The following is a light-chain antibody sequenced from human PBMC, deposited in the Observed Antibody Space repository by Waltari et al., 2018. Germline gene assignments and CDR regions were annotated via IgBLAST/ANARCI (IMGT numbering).Light chain of an antibody. J-gene: IGKJ2*01. Sequence: EIVLTQSPGTLSLSPGERATLSCRASQSVRSSYLAWYQQKPGQSPRLLSYGASSRATGIPDRVSGSGSGTDFTLTISRLEPEDFAVYYCQQYGSSPYTFGQGTKLEIK. CDR3: QQYGSSPYT. V-gene: IGKV3-20*01. CDR1: QSVRSSY. CDR2: GAS.